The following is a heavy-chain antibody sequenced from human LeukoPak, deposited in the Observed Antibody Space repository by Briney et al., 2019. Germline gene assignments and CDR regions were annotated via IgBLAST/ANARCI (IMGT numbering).Heavy chain of an antibody. V-gene: IGHV1-8*01. J-gene: IGHJ5*02. CDR3: ARTTSGWSLPNWFDP. Sequence: ASVKVSCKASGYTFTSYDINWVRQATGQGFEWMGWMNPNSGNTGYAQKFQGRVTMTRNTSISTAYMELSSLRSEDTAVYYCARTTSGWSLPNWFDPWGQGTLVSVSS. CDR2: MNPNSGNT. D-gene: IGHD6-19*01. CDR1: GYTFTSYD.